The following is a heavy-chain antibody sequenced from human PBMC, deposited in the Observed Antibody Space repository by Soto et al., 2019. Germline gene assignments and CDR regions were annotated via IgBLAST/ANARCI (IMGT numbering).Heavy chain of an antibody. CDR1: GDSVSSNSAA. J-gene: IGHJ6*02. CDR2: TYYRSKWYN. D-gene: IGHD2-21*01. V-gene: IGHV6-1*01. CDR3: ARGLTSLLTDYYYYGMDV. Sequence: SQTLSLTCVISGDSVSSNSAAWNWIRQSPSRGLEWLGRTYYRSKWYNDYAVSVKSRITINPDTSKNQFSLQLNSVTPEDTAVYYCARGLTSLLTDYYYYGMDVWGQGTTVTVSS.